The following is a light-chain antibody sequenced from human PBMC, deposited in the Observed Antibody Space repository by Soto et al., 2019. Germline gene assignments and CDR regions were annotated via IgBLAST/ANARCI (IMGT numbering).Light chain of an antibody. J-gene: IGKJ5*01. V-gene: IGKV3-11*01. Sequence: EIVLTQSPATLSLSPGERATLSCRASQPISTYLAWYQQKPGQAPKLLIYDASNRAAGVPARFSGSGSGTDFTLTISSLEPEDFAVYYCQQRSNWPSITFGQGTRLEIK. CDR2: DAS. CDR3: QQRSNWPSIT. CDR1: QPISTY.